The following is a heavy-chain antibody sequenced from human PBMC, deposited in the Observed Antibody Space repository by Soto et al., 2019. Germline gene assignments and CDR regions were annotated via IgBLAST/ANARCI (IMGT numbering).Heavy chain of an antibody. CDR3: AKAPYHVDYYSLDY. CDR2: ISGSGGST. CDR1: GFTFRSYA. D-gene: IGHD4-17*01. J-gene: IGHJ4*02. V-gene: IGHV3-23*01. Sequence: EVQLLESGGGLVQPGGSLRLSCAASGFTFRSYAMTWVRQAPGKGLEWVSGISGSGGSTYYADSVKGRFTISRDNSKNTVYLQMNSLRAEDTAVYDCAKAPYHVDYYSLDYWGQGTLVTVSS.